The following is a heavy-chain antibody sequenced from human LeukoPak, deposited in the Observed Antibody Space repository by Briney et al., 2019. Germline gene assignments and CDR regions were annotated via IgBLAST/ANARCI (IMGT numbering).Heavy chain of an antibody. D-gene: IGHD1-26*01. CDR1: GGSISSGGYY. CDR2: IYYSGST. CDR3: ASQSGSYYSAFEI. V-gene: IGHV4-31*03. J-gene: IGHJ3*02. Sequence: SETLSLTCTVSGGSISSGGYYWRWIRQHPGKGLEWIGYIYYSGSTYYNPSLKSRVTISVDTSKNHFSLKLSSVTAADTAVYYCASQSGSYYSAFEIWGQGTMVTVSS.